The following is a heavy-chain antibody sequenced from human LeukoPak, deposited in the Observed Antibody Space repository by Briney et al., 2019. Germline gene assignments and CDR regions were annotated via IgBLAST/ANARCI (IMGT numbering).Heavy chain of an antibody. Sequence: GGSLRLSCAASGFTVSSNYMSWVRQAPGKGLEWVSVIYDGGSTDYADSVKGRFTNSRDNSKNMLYLQMNSLRAEDTAVYYCARGYSYGYIRYWGQGTLVTVSS. D-gene: IGHD5-18*01. CDR1: GFTVSSNY. CDR2: IYDGGST. CDR3: ARGYSYGYIRY. V-gene: IGHV3-66*01. J-gene: IGHJ4*02.